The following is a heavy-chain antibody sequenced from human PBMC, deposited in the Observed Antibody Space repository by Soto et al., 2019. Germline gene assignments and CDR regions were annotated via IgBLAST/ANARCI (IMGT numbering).Heavy chain of an antibody. D-gene: IGHD6-13*01. CDR3: TRDQGKAPWPTSFDY. Sequence: GGSLRLSCAASGFSFGDYMMSWLRQAPGKGLEWVGFIRSKTYGETAEYAASVTGRFTISRDDSKAITYLQMNSLKTEDTAVYYCTRDQGKAPWPTSFDYWGQGTLVTVSS. V-gene: IGHV3-49*03. J-gene: IGHJ4*02. CDR2: IRSKTYGETA. CDR1: GFSFGDYM.